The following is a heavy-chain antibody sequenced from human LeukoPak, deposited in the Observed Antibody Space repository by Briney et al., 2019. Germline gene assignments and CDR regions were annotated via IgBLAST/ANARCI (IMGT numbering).Heavy chain of an antibody. Sequence: GGSLRLSCAASGFTFSSYSMSWVRQAPGKGLEWVSSISSSSTYIYYADSVKGRFTISRDNAKNSLYLQMNSLRVEDTAVYYCARVGCSGGRCPGYGMDVWGQGTTVTVSS. D-gene: IGHD2-15*01. V-gene: IGHV3-21*01. CDR2: ISSSSTYI. J-gene: IGHJ6*02. CDR3: ARVGCSGGRCPGYGMDV. CDR1: GFTFSSYS.